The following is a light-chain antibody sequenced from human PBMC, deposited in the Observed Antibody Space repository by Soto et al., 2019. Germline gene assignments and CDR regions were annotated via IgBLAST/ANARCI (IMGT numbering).Light chain of an antibody. CDR3: NSYTGSSTYV. CDR2: EVS. J-gene: IGLJ1*01. CDR1: SSDVGSYNR. Sequence: QSALTQPPSGSRSPGLSVAISCTGTSSDVGSYNRVSWYQQPPGAAPKLMIYEVSNRPSGVPDRFSGSKSGNTASLTISGLQAEDEADYYCNSYTGSSTYVFGTGTKVTVL. V-gene: IGLV2-18*02.